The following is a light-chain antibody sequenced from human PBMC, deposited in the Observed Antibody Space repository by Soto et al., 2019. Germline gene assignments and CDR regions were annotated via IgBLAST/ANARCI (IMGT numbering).Light chain of an antibody. CDR2: GNS. J-gene: IGLJ3*02. Sequence: QSVLTHPPSVSGDPGQRVTISCTGSSSNIGAGYNVHWYQQLPGTAPKLLIYGNSNRPSGVPDRFSGSKSGTSASLAITGLQAEDEADYYCQSYDSSLSGCVFVGGTKVTVL. V-gene: IGLV1-40*01. CDR3: QSYDSSLSGCV. CDR1: SSNIGAGYN.